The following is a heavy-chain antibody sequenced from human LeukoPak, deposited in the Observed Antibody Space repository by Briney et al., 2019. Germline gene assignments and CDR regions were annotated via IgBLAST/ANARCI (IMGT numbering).Heavy chain of an antibody. CDR2: INPNSGGT. Sequence: GASVKVSCKASGYTFTGYYMHWVRQAPGQGLGWMGWINPNSGGTNYAQKFQGRVTMTRDTSISTAYMELSRLRSDDTAVYYCSRKKRGIAVAGTGNWFDPWGQGTLVTVSS. D-gene: IGHD6-19*01. CDR3: SRKKRGIAVAGTGNWFDP. V-gene: IGHV1-2*02. CDR1: GYTFTGYY. J-gene: IGHJ5*02.